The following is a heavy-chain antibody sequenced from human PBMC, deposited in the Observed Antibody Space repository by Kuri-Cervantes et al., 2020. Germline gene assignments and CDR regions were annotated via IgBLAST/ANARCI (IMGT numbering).Heavy chain of an antibody. V-gene: IGHV3-23*01. J-gene: IGHJ4*02. CDR3: AKVMDTFGGVIAHFDD. CDR2: ISGSGGST. Sequence: GESLKISCEASGFVFGSYAMHWVRQAPGKGLEWVSAISGSGGSTYYADSVKGRFTISRDNSKSTLHLQMDRLSGEDTAVYYCAKVMDTFGGVIAHFDDWGQGTLVTVSS. CDR1: GFVFGSYA. D-gene: IGHD3-16*02.